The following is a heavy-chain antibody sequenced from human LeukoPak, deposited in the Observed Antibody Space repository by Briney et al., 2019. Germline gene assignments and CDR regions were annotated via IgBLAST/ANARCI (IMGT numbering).Heavy chain of an antibody. V-gene: IGHV1-3*01. CDR1: GYTFISYV. CDR2: INAGNGNT. CDR3: ARAEYYYGVGDDY. J-gene: IGHJ4*02. D-gene: IGHD3-10*01. Sequence: ASVKVSCKASGYTFISYVMYWVRQAPGQRLEWMGWINAGNGNTKYSQKFQGRVTMTRNTSISTAYMELSSLRSEDTAVYYCARAEYYYGVGDDYWGQGTLVTVSS.